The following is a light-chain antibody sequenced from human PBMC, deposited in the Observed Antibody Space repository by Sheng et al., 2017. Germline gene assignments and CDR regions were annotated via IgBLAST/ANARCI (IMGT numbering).Light chain of an antibody. V-gene: IGLV1-47*02. CDR2: SDN. CDR3: AGWDAGLSGYV. Sequence: QSVLTQAPSASGAPGQRVTISCSGGRSNIGNNPVNWYLRLPGTAPKLLIYSDNQRPSGVSERFSASKSGSSASLAISGLRSEDEADYYCAGWDAGLSGYVFGAGTKVTVL. CDR1: RSNIGNNP. J-gene: IGLJ1*01.